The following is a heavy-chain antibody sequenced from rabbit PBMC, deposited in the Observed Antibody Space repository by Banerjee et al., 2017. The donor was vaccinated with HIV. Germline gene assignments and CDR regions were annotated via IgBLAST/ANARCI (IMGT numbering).Heavy chain of an antibody. J-gene: IGHJ4*01. CDR3: ARGVSVMLVVGYFNL. D-gene: IGHD4-2*01. V-gene: IGHV1S45*01. CDR1: EFSFSSNYW. CDR2: TYVGSSNST. Sequence: QEQLEESGGDLVKPEGSLTLTCTASEFSFSSNYWICWVRQAPGKGLKWIACTYVGSSNSTYYASWAKGRFTISRTSSTTVTLQMTSLTAADTATYFCARGVSVMLVVGYFNLWGQGTLVTVS.